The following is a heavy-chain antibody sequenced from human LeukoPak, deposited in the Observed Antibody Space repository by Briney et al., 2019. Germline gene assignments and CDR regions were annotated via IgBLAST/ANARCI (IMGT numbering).Heavy chain of an antibody. CDR1: GFTFSSYS. CDR3: ARDRVDTAMVLPLDY. D-gene: IGHD5-18*01. Sequence: GGSLRLSCAASGFTFSSYSMNWVRQAPGKGLEWVSSISSSSSYIYYADSVKGRFTISRDNAKNSLYLQMNSLRAEDTAVYYCARDRVDTAMVLPLDYWGRGTLVTVSS. J-gene: IGHJ4*02. CDR2: ISSSSSYI. V-gene: IGHV3-21*01.